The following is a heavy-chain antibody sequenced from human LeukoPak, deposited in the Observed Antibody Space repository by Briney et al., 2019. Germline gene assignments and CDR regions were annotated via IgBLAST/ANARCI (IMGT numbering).Heavy chain of an antibody. V-gene: IGHV1-46*01. CDR2: INPSGGST. CDR3: ARVGYYDSSGYYYFGYAFDI. J-gene: IGHJ3*02. D-gene: IGHD3-22*01. CDR1: GYTFTSYY. Sequence: ASVKVSCKASGYTFTSYYMHWVRQAPGQGLEWMGIINPSGGSTSYAQKFPGRVTMTRDTSTSTAYLELSSLRSEDTAVYYCARVGYYDSSGYYYFGYAFDIWGQGTMVTVSS.